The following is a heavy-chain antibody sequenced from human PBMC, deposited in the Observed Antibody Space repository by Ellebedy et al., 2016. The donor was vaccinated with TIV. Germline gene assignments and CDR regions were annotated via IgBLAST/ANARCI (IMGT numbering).Heavy chain of an antibody. CDR3: ARDEGRGWALDY. J-gene: IGHJ4*02. D-gene: IGHD3-10*01. V-gene: IGHV3-48*04. CDR2: VNRDTRAR. CDR1: GFTFSTYA. Sequence: GGSLRLSXAASGFTFSTYAMAWVRQAPGKGLEWVSYVNRDTRARFYADSVEGRFTISRDDAKNSLDLQMNSLRAEDTAVYYCARDEGRGWALDYWGQGILVTVSS.